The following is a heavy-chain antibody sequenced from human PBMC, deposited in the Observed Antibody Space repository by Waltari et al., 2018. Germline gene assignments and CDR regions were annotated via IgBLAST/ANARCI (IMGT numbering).Heavy chain of an antibody. J-gene: IGHJ3*02. CDR2: INSDVTST. D-gene: IGHD4-17*01. CDR3: VRDLDIAVPNMPSDAFES. V-gene: IGHV3-74*01. CDR1: EFIFRHYW. Sequence: EAQLVESGGGLVQPGGSLRLSCAAPEFIFRHYWMHWVRQVPGRGVICLTRINSDVTSTSYADSVEGRFTSSRDNATNTLYLQMNSLRVDDTAVYYCVRDLDIAVPNMPSDAFESWGQGTTITVSS.